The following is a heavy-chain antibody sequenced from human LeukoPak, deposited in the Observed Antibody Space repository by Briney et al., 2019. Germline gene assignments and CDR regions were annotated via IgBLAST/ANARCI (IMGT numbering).Heavy chain of an antibody. CDR3: ARGQGAGWYAFWEFDY. CDR2: IYYSGST. J-gene: IGHJ4*02. V-gene: IGHV4-61*01. D-gene: IGHD6-19*01. CDR1: GASVSSGSYY. Sequence: SETLSLTCNVSGASVSSGSYYWSWIRQPPGKELEWIGYIYYSGSTSYNPSLKSRVTISVDTSKNQFSLKLSSVTAADTAVYYCARGQGAGWYAFWEFDYWGQGTLVTVSS.